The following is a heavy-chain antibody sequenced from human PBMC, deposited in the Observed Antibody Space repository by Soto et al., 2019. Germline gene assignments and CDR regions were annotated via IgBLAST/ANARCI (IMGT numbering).Heavy chain of an antibody. D-gene: IGHD6-13*01. CDR1: GGYISSTNW. Sequence: PSETLSLTCAFSGGYISSTNWWTWVRQSPGRGLEWIGEIYHSGTTNYSPSLKSRVNIAVDMSTNHLSLTLISVTAADTAVYYCAFPATADFDFWGKGILVTVSS. CDR3: AFPATADFDF. V-gene: IGHV4-4*02. J-gene: IGHJ4*02. CDR2: IYHSGTT.